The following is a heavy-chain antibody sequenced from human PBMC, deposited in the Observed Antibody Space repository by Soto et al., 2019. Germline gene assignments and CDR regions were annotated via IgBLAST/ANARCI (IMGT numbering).Heavy chain of an antibody. J-gene: IGHJ3*02. D-gene: IGHD7-27*01. V-gene: IGHV3-33*01. CDR1: GITFSSYG. CDR3: ARVKTWVDAFDI. Sequence: QVQLVESGGGVVQPGRYLRISCAASGITFSSYGMHWVRQAPGKGLEWVAVIWYDGSNKYYADSVKGRFTISRDNSKNTLYLQMNSLRAEDTAVYYCARVKTWVDAFDIWGQGTMVTVSS. CDR2: IWYDGSNK.